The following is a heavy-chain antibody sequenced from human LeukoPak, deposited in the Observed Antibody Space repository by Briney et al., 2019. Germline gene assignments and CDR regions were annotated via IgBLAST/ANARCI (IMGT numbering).Heavy chain of an antibody. J-gene: IGHJ5*02. Sequence: SETLSLTCTVSGDSISNNDYYWGWIRQPPGEGLEWIALIIYNGRTFNNPSLKSRVAISIDTSNNQFSLKLTSVTAADRAVYYCARRREGVSWFDPWGQGTLVTVSS. V-gene: IGHV4-39*01. CDR1: GDSISNNDYY. D-gene: IGHD1-26*01. CDR2: IIYNGRT. CDR3: ARRREGVSWFDP.